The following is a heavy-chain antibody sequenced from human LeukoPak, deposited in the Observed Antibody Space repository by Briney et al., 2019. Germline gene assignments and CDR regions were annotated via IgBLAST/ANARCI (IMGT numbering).Heavy chain of an antibody. CDR2: IIPIFGTA. V-gene: IGHV1-69*13. CDR3: ASPPVDSSGYYNMYAFDI. Sequence: SVKVSCKASGGTFSSYAISWVRQAPGQGLEWMGGIIPIFGTANYAQKFQGRVTITADESTSTAYMELSSLRSEDTAVYYCASPPVDSSGYYNMYAFDIWGQGTMVTVSS. CDR1: GGTFSSYA. D-gene: IGHD3-22*01. J-gene: IGHJ3*02.